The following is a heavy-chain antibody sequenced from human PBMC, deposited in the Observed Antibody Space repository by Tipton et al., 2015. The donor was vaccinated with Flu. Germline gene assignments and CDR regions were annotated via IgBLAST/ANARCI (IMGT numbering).Heavy chain of an antibody. CDR2: ISYDGSNK. CDR3: ARGLWFGELLLRGWLDP. J-gene: IGHJ5*02. D-gene: IGHD3-10*01. CDR1: GFTFSSYA. Sequence: QLVQSGGGVVRPGRSLRLSCAASGFTFSSYAMHWVRQAPGKGLEWVAVISYDGSNKYYADSVKGRFTISRDNSKNTLYLQMNSLRAEDTAVYYCARGLWFGELLLRGWLDPWGQGTLVTVSS. V-gene: IGHV3-30-3*01.